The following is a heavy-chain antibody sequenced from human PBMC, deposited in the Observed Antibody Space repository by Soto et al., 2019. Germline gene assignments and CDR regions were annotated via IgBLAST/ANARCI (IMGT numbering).Heavy chain of an antibody. CDR1: GYTLTELS. CDR3: ATVGEGGLEPSNHAFDI. Sequence: GASVKVSCKVSGYTLTELSMHWVRQAPGKGLEWMGGFDPEDGETIYAQKFQGRVTMTEDTSTDTAYMELSSLRSEDTAVYYCATVGEGGLEPSNHAFDIWGQGTMVTVSS. J-gene: IGHJ3*02. CDR2: FDPEDGET. V-gene: IGHV1-24*01. D-gene: IGHD3-16*01.